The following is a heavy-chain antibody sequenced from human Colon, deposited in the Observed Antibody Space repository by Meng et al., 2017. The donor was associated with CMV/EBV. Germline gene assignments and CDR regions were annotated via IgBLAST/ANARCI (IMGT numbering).Heavy chain of an antibody. CDR1: GFTFRDYY. Sequence: GGSLRLSCAAFGFTFRDYYMGWIRQAPGKGLEWVSSIISFASTTYYADSVRGRFTISRDNARDSLYLQMNSLRADDTAVYYCARDQVVDTALVEGASYYYYGMDVWGQGTTVTAP. D-gene: IGHD5-18*01. J-gene: IGHJ6*02. CDR3: ARDQVVDTALVEGASYYYYGMDV. V-gene: IGHV3-11*01. CDR2: IISFASTT.